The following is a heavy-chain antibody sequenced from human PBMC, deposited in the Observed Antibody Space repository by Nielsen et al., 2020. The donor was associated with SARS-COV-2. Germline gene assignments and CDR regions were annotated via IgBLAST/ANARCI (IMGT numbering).Heavy chain of an antibody. D-gene: IGHD1-7*01. CDR2: INPNSGGT. J-gene: IGHJ4*02. Sequence: ASVKVSCKASGYTFTGYYMHWVRQAPGQGLEWMGWINPNSGGTNYAQKFQGRVTMTRNTSISTAYMELSSLRSEDTAVYYCARDGTTTPFDYWGQGTLVTVSS. CDR1: GYTFTGYY. CDR3: ARDGTTTPFDY. V-gene: IGHV1-2*02.